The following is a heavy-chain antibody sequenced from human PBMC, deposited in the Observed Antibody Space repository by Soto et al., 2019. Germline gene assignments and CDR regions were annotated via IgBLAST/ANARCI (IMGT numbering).Heavy chain of an antibody. D-gene: IGHD3-10*01. J-gene: IGHJ3*02. V-gene: IGHV1-3*01. CDR2: INAGNGET. CDR3: ATGTFFSTMVRGEAFDI. Sequence: ASVKVSCKASGYTFTSYAMHWVRQAPGQRLEWMGWINAGNGETIYAQKFQGRVTMTEDTSTDTAYMELSSLRSEDTAVYYCATGTFFSTMVRGEAFDIWGQGTMVTVSS. CDR1: GYTFTSYA.